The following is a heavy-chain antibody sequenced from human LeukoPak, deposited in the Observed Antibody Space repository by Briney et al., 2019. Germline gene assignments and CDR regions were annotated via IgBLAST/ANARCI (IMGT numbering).Heavy chain of an antibody. CDR3: ARGLVVAGTRAFDP. J-gene: IGHJ5*02. CDR2: TYYRSKWYN. CDR1: GDSVSSNSAA. V-gene: IGHV6-1*01. Sequence: TSQTLSLTCAISGDSVSSNSAAWNWIRQSPSRGLEWLGRTYYRSKWYNDYAVSVKSRITINPDTSKNQFSLQLNSVTPEDTAVYYCARGLVVAGTRAFDPWGQGTLVTVSS. D-gene: IGHD6-19*01.